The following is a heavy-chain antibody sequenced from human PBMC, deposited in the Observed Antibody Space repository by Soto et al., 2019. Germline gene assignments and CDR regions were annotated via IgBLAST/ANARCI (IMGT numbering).Heavy chain of an antibody. CDR2: IWYDGSNK. V-gene: IGHV3-33*01. Sequence: QVQLVESGGGVVQPGRSLKLSCAASGFTFSSYGMHWVRQAPGKGLEWVAVIWYDGSNKYYADSVKGRFTISGDNSKNTLYLQMNSLRAEDTAVYYCARDVDVVVPPYGMDVWGQGTTVTVSS. J-gene: IGHJ6*02. CDR1: GFTFSSYG. CDR3: ARDVDVVVPPYGMDV. D-gene: IGHD2-2*01.